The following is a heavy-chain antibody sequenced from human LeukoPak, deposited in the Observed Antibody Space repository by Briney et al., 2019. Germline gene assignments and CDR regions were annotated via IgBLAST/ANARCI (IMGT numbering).Heavy chain of an antibody. V-gene: IGHV4-4*02. CDR1: SGSIFSSNW. J-gene: IGHJ4*02. CDR3: ARIRIAAYYYFDY. D-gene: IGHD6-25*01. Sequence: SETLSLTCAVSSGSIFSSNWWSWVRPPPGKGLEWIGQIFHSGSTSYSPSLKSRVTISVDKSKNQFSLKLTSVTAADTAVYYCARIRIAAYYYFDYWGQGTLVTVSS. CDR2: IFHSGST.